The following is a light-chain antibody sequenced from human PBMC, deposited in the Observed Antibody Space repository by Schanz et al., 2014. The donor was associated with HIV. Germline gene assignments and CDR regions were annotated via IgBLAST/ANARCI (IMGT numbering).Light chain of an antibody. Sequence: EIVLTQSPGTLSVSPGERATLSCSASQSINSNFLGWYQQKLGQAPRLVIFGASNRATGIPDRFSGSDSGTDFTLTISRVEPEDFAVYYCQHRTFGQGTKLEIK. V-gene: IGKV3-20*01. J-gene: IGKJ2*01. CDR3: QHRT. CDR2: GAS. CDR1: QSINSNF.